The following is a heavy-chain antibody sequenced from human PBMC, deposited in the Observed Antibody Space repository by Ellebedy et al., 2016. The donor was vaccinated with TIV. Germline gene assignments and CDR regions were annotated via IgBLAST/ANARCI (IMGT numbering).Heavy chain of an antibody. J-gene: IGHJ5*01. CDR2: IYPGDSET. CDR1: GYSFSDYW. Sequence: GESLKISCKGSGYSFSDYWIGWVRQMPGKGLEWMGIIYPGDSETRYSPSFQGQVTISADKSINTAYLQWSSLKASATAMYYCARLGDGSSSFDSWGQGTLVTASS. D-gene: IGHD5-24*01. CDR3: ARLGDGSSSFDS. V-gene: IGHV5-51*01.